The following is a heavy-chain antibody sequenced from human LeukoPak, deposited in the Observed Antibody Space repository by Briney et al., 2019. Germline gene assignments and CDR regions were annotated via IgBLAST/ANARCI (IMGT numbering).Heavy chain of an antibody. CDR3: ARGGWLVGAYYFDY. Sequence: SETLSLTCTVSGASISSYYWSWIRQPPWKGLEWIGYIYYSGSTNYNPSLKSRVTISVDTSKNQFSLKLNSVTAADTAVYYCARGGWLVGAYYFDYWGQGTLVTVSS. J-gene: IGHJ4*02. D-gene: IGHD6-19*01. CDR1: GASISSYY. V-gene: IGHV4-59*01. CDR2: IYYSGST.